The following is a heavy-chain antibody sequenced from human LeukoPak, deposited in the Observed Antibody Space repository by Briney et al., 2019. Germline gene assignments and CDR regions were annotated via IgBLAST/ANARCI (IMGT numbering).Heavy chain of an antibody. CDR1: GDSINTYT. Sequence: GSSVKVSCKASGDSINTYTINWVRQAPGQGLEWMGGIIPIFGTANYAQKFQGRVTITADESTSTAYMELSSLRSEDTAVYYCATCSSTSCHSLDNWFDPWGQGTLVTVSS. V-gene: IGHV1-69*01. CDR3: ATCSSTSCHSLDNWFDP. J-gene: IGHJ5*02. CDR2: IIPIFGTA. D-gene: IGHD2-2*01.